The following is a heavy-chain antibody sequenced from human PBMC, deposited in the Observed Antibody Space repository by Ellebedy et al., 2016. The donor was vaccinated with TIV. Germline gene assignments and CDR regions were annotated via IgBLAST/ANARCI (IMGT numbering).Heavy chain of an antibody. CDR2: ISHDGSNK. CDR3: ARGSSSRGYFDS. V-gene: IGHV3-30-3*01. D-gene: IGHD6-13*01. J-gene: IGHJ4*02. Sequence: GESLKISXAASGFTFSYYSMHWVRQAPGKGLEWVAVISHDGSNKYHAESVKGRFTISRDDSKNTLCLQMNTLRTEDTALYFCARGSSSRGYFDSWGQGTLVTVSS. CDR1: GFTFSYYS.